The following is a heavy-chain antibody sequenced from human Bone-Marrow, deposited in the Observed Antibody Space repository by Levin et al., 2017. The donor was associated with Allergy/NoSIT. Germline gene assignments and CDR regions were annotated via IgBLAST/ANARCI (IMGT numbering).Heavy chain of an antibody. Sequence: PGESLKISCEASEFTFSSYHMNWVRQAPGKGLEWVASIKQDGSEKYYVDSVKGRFTISRDNTKNSVYLHMNSLRAEDTAVYYCARDRGLQLYHYYGLDVWGQGTTVTVSS. V-gene: IGHV3-7*01. D-gene: IGHD4-17*01. CDR1: EFTFSSYH. CDR2: IKQDGSEK. CDR3: ARDRGLQLYHYYGLDV. J-gene: IGHJ6*02.